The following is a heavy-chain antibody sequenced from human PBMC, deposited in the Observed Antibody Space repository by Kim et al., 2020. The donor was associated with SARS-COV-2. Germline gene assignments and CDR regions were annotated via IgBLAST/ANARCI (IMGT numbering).Heavy chain of an antibody. J-gene: IGHJ6*03. D-gene: IGHD3-3*01. V-gene: IGHV3-7*01. CDR1: GFTFSSYW. Sequence: GGSLRLSCAASGFTFSSYWMSWVRQAPGKGLEWVANIKQDGSEKYYVDSVKGRFTISRDNAKNSLYLQMNSLRAEDTAVYYCARVGTTRDDFWSGYTYYYYYYMDVWGKGTTVTVSS. CDR2: IKQDGSEK. CDR3: ARVGTTRDDFWSGYTYYYYYYMDV.